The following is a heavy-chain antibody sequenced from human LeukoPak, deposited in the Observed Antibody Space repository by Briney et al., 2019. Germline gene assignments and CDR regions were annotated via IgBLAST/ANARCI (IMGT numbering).Heavy chain of an antibody. D-gene: IGHD4-11*01. V-gene: IGHV4-59*11. CDR2: IYYSGST. J-gene: IGHJ4*02. CDR1: GGSISSHY. Sequence: SETLSLTCTVSGGSISSHYWSWIRQPPGKGLEWIGYIYYSGSTDYSPSLKSRVTISVDTSKSQFSLKLSSVTAADTAVYYCARDSGLPDYWGQGTLVTVSS. CDR3: ARDSGLPDY.